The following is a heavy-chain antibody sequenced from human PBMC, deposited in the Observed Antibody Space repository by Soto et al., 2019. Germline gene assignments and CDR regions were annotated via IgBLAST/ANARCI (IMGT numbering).Heavy chain of an antibody. CDR3: AREGPLCSDLSCLLTKTHSWFDP. J-gene: IGHJ5*01. CDR1: GYTFTSYD. D-gene: IGHD2-15*01. CDR2: MNPNSGNT. Sequence: ASVKVSCKASGYTFTSYDINWVRQATGQGLEWMGWMNPNSGNTGYAQKFQGRVTMTRNTSISTAYMELSSLRSEDTAVYYCAREGPLCSDLSCLLTKTHSWFDPWGQRTLVTVSS. V-gene: IGHV1-8*01.